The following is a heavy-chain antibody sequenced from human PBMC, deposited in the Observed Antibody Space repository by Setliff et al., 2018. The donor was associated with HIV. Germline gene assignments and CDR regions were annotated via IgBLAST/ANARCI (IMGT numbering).Heavy chain of an antibody. CDR2: IYPGDSDT. CDR3: ARPSRGYCTNAGCSDHFFDM. D-gene: IGHD2-8*01. V-gene: IGHV5-51*01. CDR1: GYTFNTYW. Sequence: RGESLKISCKGSGYTFNTYWIGWVRQMPGKGLEWMGIIYPGDSDTTYNPSFQGQITISGDKSISTAYLQWSSMKASDTDIYYWARPSRGYCTNAGCSDHFFDMWGQGTLVTVSS. J-gene: IGHJ4*02.